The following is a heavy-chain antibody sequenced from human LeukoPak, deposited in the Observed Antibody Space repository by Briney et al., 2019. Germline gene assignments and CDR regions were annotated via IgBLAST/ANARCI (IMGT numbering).Heavy chain of an antibody. Sequence: SETLSLTCTVSGGSISSSSYYWGWIRQPPGKGLEWIGSIYYSGSTYYNPSLKSRVTISVDTSKNQFSLTLSSVTAADTAVYYCASVPTQWLAIDYWGQGTLVTVSS. J-gene: IGHJ4*02. V-gene: IGHV4-39*01. CDR3: ASVPTQWLAIDY. CDR1: GGSISSSSYY. CDR2: IYYSGST. D-gene: IGHD6-19*01.